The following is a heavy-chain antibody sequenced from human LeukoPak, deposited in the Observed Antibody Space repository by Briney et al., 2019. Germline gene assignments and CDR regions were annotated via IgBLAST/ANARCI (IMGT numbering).Heavy chain of an antibody. CDR2: IYPGDSDT. V-gene: IGHV5-51*01. CDR1: GYSFTSYW. CDR3: ARLGLRIAVAGTGFDY. J-gene: IGHJ4*02. D-gene: IGHD6-19*01. Sequence: GESLKISCKGSGYSFTSYWIGWVRQMPGKGLEWMGIIYPGDSDTRYSPSFQGQVTISADKSIRTAYLQWSSLKASDTAMYYCARLGLRIAVAGTGFDYWGQGTLVTVSS.